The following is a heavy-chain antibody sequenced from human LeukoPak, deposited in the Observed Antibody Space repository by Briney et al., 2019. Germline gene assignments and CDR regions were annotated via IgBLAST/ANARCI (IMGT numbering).Heavy chain of an antibody. CDR2: ISKDGSNK. J-gene: IGHJ4*02. V-gene: IGHV3-30*03. CDR3: ARVNWNDVGSFDY. D-gene: IGHD1-20*01. CDR1: GFSFSSYG. Sequence: GGSLRLSCAASGFSFSSYGMNWVRQAPGKGLEWVAVISKDGSNKYYADSVKGRFTISRDNAKNSLYLQTNSLRDEDTGVYYCARVNWNDVGSFDYWGQGTLVTVSS.